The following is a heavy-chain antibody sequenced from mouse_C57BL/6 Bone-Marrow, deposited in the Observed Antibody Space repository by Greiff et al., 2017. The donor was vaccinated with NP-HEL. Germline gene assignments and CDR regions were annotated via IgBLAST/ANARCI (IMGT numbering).Heavy chain of an antibody. D-gene: IGHD1-1*01. J-gene: IGHJ4*01. CDR3: AGPGISTVVAVDARDY. CDR2: IYPGSGST. V-gene: IGHV1-55*01. Sequence: QVQLQQPGAELVKPGASVKMSCKASGYTFTSYWITWVKQRPGQGLEWIGDIYPGSGSTNYNEKFKSKATLTVDKSSSTAYMQLSSLTSEDAAVYYCAGPGISTVVAVDARDYWGQGTSVTVSS. CDR1: GYTFTSYW.